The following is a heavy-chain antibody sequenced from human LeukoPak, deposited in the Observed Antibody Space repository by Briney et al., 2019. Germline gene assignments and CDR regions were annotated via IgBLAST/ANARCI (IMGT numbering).Heavy chain of an antibody. V-gene: IGHV3-64*01. CDR2: ISSNGGST. CDR1: GFTFSSYA. CDR3: ARSSSGWSYYGMDV. Sequence: GGSLRLSGAASGFTFSSYAMHWVRQAPGKGLEYVSAISSNGGSTYYANSVKGRFTISRDNSKNTLYLQMGSLRAEDMAVYYCARSSSGWSYYGMDVWGQGTTVTVSS. J-gene: IGHJ6*02. D-gene: IGHD6-19*01.